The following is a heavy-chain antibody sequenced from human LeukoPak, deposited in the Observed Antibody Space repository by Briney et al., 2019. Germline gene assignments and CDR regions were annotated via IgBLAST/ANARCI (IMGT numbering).Heavy chain of an antibody. D-gene: IGHD3-3*01. CDR2: IIPIFGTA. Sequence: SVKVSCKASGGTFSSYAISWVRQAPGQGLEWMGGIIPIFGTANYAQKFQGRVTITTDESTSTAYMELSSLRSEDTAVYYCAREPLEWVGSNYFDYWGQGTLVTVSS. CDR1: GGTFSSYA. V-gene: IGHV1-69*05. J-gene: IGHJ4*02. CDR3: AREPLEWVGSNYFDY.